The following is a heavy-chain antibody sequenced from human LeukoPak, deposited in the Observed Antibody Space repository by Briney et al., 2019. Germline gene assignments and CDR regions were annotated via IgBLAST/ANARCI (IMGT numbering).Heavy chain of an antibody. CDR3: ARDERSERWLQLGALDI. V-gene: IGHV1-69*01. J-gene: IGHJ3*02. Sequence: ASVKVSCKASGGTFSSYAISWVRQAPGQGLEWMGGIIPIFGTANYAQKFQGRVTITADESTRTAYMELSSLRSEDTAVYYCARDERSERWLQLGALDIWGQGTMVTVSS. D-gene: IGHD5-24*01. CDR1: GGTFSSYA. CDR2: IIPIFGTA.